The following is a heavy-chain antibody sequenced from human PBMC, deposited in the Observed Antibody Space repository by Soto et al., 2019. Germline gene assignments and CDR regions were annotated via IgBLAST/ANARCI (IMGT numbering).Heavy chain of an antibody. CDR2: ISYDVSNK. CDR1: GFTFSGYG. D-gene: IGHD3-16*01. J-gene: IGHJ3*02. CDR3: AKDFRGEGAFDI. Sequence: GGSLRLSCAASGFTFSGYGMHWVRQAPGKGLEWVAVISYDVSNKYYADSVKGRFTISRDNSKSTLYLQMNSLRAEDTAVYYCAKDFRGEGAFDIWGQGTRVTVS. V-gene: IGHV3-30*18.